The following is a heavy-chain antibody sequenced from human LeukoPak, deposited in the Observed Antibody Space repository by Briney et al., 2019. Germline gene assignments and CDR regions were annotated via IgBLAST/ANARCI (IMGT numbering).Heavy chain of an antibody. CDR1: GFTLSSYS. CDR3: ARVGGRVTTSPFDY. CDR2: ISSSSSYI. J-gene: IGHJ4*02. V-gene: IGHV3-21*01. Sequence: NPGGSLRLSCAASGFTLSSYSMNWVRQAPGKGLEWVSSISSSSSYIYYADSVKGRFTISRDNAKNSLYLQMNSLRAEDTAVYYCARVGGRVTTSPFDYWGQGTLVTVSS. D-gene: IGHD4-11*01.